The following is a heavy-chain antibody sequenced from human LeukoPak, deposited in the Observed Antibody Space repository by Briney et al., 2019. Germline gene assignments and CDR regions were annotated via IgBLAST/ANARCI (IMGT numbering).Heavy chain of an antibody. Sequence: GGSLRLSCAASGFTFSSYAMSWVRQAPGKGLEWVSAISGGGIGIYYADSLKGRSTISRDDSKNTLYLQMNNLRAEDTAVYYCTRRRGNQQPIDYWGQGTLVTVSS. V-gene: IGHV3-23*01. J-gene: IGHJ4*02. CDR3: TRRRGNQQPIDY. D-gene: IGHD2-2*01. CDR2: ISGGGIGI. CDR1: GFTFSSYA.